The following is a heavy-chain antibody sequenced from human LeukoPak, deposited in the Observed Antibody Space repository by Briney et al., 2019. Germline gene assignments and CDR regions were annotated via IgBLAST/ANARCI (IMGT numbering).Heavy chain of an antibody. Sequence: SGTLSLTCAVSGGSISNNDWWSWVRQPPGKGLEWIGEIYHTGSTNYNPSLKSRVSLSVDKSKNQFSLKLRSVTAADTAVYYCATYGAKFDAFDIWGQGTMVTVSS. J-gene: IGHJ3*02. CDR2: IYHTGST. D-gene: IGHD3-10*01. CDR3: ATYGAKFDAFDI. CDR1: GGSISNNDW. V-gene: IGHV4-4*02.